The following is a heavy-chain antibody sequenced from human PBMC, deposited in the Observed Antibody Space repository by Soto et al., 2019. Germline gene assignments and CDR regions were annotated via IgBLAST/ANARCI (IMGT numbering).Heavy chain of an antibody. Sequence: SETLSLTCAVSGGSISSGGYSWSWIRQPPGKGLEWIGYIYHSGSTYYNPSLKSRVTISVDTSKNQFSLTLTSVTAADTAVYYCAKGRSYYYYYGVDVWGQGTTVTVSS. CDR2: IYHSGST. J-gene: IGHJ6*02. CDR3: AKGRSYYYYYGVDV. CDR1: GGSISSGGYS. V-gene: IGHV4-30-2*01.